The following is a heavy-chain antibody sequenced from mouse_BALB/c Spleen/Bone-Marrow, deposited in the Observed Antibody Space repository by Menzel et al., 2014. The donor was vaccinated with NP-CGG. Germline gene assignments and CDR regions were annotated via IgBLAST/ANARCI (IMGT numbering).Heavy chain of an antibody. CDR1: GFTFSSFG. CDR2: IRSGSSTI. CDR3: ARSPWFAY. V-gene: IGHV5-17*02. J-gene: IGHJ3*01. Sequence: EVNVVESGGGLVQPGGSRKLSCAASGFTFSSFGMHWVRQAPEKGLEWVAYIRSGSSTIYYADTVKGRFTISRDNPKSTLFLQMTSLRSEDTAMYYCARSPWFAYWGQGTLVTVSA.